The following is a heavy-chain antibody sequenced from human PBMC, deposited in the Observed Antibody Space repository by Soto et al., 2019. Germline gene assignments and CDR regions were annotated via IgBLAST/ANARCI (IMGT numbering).Heavy chain of an antibody. Sequence: QVQLVQSGAEVKKPGASVKVSCKASGYTFTSYGISWVRQAPGQGLEWMGWISAYNGNTNYAQELQGRVTMTTDTSTSTAYMELRSLRSDDTAVYYCARDVKWFGEGGEARWFDPWGQGTLVTVSS. CDR3: ARDVKWFGEGGEARWFDP. CDR2: ISAYNGNT. CDR1: GYTFTSYG. V-gene: IGHV1-18*01. D-gene: IGHD3-10*01. J-gene: IGHJ5*02.